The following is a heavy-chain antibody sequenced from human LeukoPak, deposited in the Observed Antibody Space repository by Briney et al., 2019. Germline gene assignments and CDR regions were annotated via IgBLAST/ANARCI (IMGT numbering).Heavy chain of an antibody. CDR3: ARKYSATEWYVEL. J-gene: IGHJ2*01. Sequence: WGSLGLSCAASGFTFNNYSMNWLRQAPGKGLEWVSSISSGSSYIYYGDSVQGRFTISRDNAKNSVYLQMNSLRAEDTAVYFCARKYSATEWYVELWGRGTMVTVSS. V-gene: IGHV3-21*01. CDR1: GFTFNNYS. CDR2: ISSGSSYI. D-gene: IGHD2-21*01.